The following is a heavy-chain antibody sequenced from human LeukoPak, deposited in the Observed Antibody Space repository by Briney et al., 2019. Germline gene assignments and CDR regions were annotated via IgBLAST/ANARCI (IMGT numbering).Heavy chain of an antibody. CDR1: GLAVSTSV. V-gene: IGHV3-23*01. CDR3: AKVGVRINSGDY. J-gene: IGHJ4*02. Sequence: GGSLRLSCATSGLAVSTSVIYWFRQAPGKGLEWVSDIKGPHAQPSYADSVKGRFSISRDDSKNTVYLEMNSLRAEDTALYYCAKVGVRINSGDYWGQGTLVTVSS. D-gene: IGHD3-10*01. CDR2: IKGPHAQP.